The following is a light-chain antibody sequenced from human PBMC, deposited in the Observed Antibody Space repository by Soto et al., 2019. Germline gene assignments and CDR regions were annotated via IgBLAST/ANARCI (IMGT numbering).Light chain of an antibody. CDR2: KAS. J-gene: IGKJ4*01. V-gene: IGKV1-12*01. CDR1: QGISSW. CDR3: HQASSFPLT. Sequence: DIQMPQSPSFVSASVGDRVTITCRASQGISSWLSWYQQKPGTAPTLLVYKASTLQDGVPSRFSGSGSGPDFTLTINSLQPEDFGTYYCHQASSFPLTFGGGTQVAIK.